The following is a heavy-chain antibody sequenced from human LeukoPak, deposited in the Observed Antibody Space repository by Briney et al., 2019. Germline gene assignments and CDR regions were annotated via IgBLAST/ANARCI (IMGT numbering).Heavy chain of an antibody. Sequence: GASVKVSCKASGYTFIRYYIHWVRQAPGQGLEWMGIVNPSGDSTNYAQKFQGRVTVTRDTSTSTVYMELSSLRAEDTALYYCAKDMLDPYDSSGPFDYWGQGTLVTVSS. J-gene: IGHJ4*02. CDR2: VNPSGDST. CDR1: GYTFIRYY. CDR3: AKDMLDPYDSSGPFDY. D-gene: IGHD3-22*01. V-gene: IGHV1-46*01.